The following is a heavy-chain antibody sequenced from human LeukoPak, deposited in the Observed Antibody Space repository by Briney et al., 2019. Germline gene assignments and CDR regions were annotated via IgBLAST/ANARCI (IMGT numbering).Heavy chain of an antibody. D-gene: IGHD4-17*01. J-gene: IGHJ3*02. CDR1: GFTFSAYA. Sequence: GSLRLSCTASGFTFSAYAMMWVRQAPGKGPEWISAIRGGGGGAFYADSVKGRFTISRDNSKYTLFLQMNSLRAEDTAVYYCARDPNGDYVGAFDMWGLGTMVTVSS. V-gene: IGHV3-23*01. CDR2: IRGGGGGA. CDR3: ARDPNGDYVGAFDM.